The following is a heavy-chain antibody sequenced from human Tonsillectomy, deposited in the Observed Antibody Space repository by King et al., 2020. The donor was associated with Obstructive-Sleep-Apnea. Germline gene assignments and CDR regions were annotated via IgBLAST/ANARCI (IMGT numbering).Heavy chain of an antibody. J-gene: IGHJ3*01. CDR3: ARDYTRAVNGWYDALDF. Sequence: VQLVESGGGLVHPGESLRLSCAASGFRLSNFWMTWVRQAPGKGLEWVANIREDGSQTNYVDSVKGRFTISRDNAKNSVYLQLNSLRAGDTALYYCARDYTRAVNGWYDALDFWGQGTMVTVSS. CDR2: IREDGSQT. CDR1: GFRLSNFW. V-gene: IGHV3-7*01. D-gene: IGHD6-19*01.